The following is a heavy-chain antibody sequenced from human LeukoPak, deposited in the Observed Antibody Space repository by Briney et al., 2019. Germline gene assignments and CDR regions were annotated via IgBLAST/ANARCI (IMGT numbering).Heavy chain of an antibody. CDR2: ISWNSGNI. D-gene: IGHD1-26*01. CDR3: AKDTKLEPTYYFDY. CDR1: GFTFDDYA. Sequence: PGRSMRLSCAASGFTFDDYAMHWVRQAPGKGLEWVSGISWNSGNIGYADSVKGRFTISRDHAKNSLYLQMNRLRAEDMALYFCAKDTKLEPTYYFDYWGQGTLVTASS. V-gene: IGHV3-9*03. J-gene: IGHJ4*02.